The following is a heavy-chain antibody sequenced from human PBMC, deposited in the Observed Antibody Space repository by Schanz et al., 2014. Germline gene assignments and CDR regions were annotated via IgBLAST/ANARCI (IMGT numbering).Heavy chain of an antibody. CDR3: ARAGYDADNWFDP. V-gene: IGHV3-74*01. CDR1: GFTFSSYW. D-gene: IGHD2-2*01. CDR2: IKSDGSST. J-gene: IGHJ5*02. Sequence: EVQLVESGGGLVQPGGSLRLSCAASGFTFSSYWMHWVRQVPGKGLVWVSRIKSDGSSTSYADSVKGRFTISRDNAKNSLFLQMNSLRAEDTAVYYCARAGYDADNWFDPWGQGTPITVSS.